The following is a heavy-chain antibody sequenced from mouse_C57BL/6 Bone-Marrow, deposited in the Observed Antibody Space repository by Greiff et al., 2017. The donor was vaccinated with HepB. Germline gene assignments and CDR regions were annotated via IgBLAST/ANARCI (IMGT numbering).Heavy chain of an antibody. CDR2: IYPRSGNT. V-gene: IGHV1-81*01. D-gene: IGHD1-1*01. Sequence: VQGVESGAELARPGASVKLSCKASGYTFTSYGISWVKQRTGQGLEWIGEIYPRSGNTYYNEKFKGKATLTADKSSSTAYMELRSLTSEDSAVYFCAITTVVAGAMDYWGQGTSVTVSS. J-gene: IGHJ4*01. CDR3: AITTVVAGAMDY. CDR1: GYTFTSYG.